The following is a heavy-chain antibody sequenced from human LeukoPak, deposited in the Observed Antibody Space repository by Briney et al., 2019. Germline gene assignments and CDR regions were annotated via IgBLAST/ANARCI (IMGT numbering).Heavy chain of an antibody. CDR2: IKSKTDGGTT. CDR1: GFTFSNAW. Sequence: GGSLRLSCAASGFTFSNAWMSWVRQAPGKGLEWVGRIKSKTDGGTTDYAAPVKGRFTISRDDSKNTLYLQMNSLKTEDTAVYYCTTDLSYYDSSGYSDYWGQGTLVTASS. D-gene: IGHD3-22*01. V-gene: IGHV3-15*01. CDR3: TTDLSYYDSSGYSDY. J-gene: IGHJ4*02.